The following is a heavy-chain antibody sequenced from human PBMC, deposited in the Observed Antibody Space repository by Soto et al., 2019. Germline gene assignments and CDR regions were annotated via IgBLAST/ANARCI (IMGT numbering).Heavy chain of an antibody. CDR3: ARVGSGYFDY. V-gene: IGHV4-4*02. CDR2: IFHSGST. D-gene: IGHD3-22*01. Sequence: PSETLSLTCAVSGGSISSSNWWSWVRQPPGKGLEWIGEIFHSGSTNYNLSLKSRVTISVDKSKNHFSLRLSSVTAADTAVYYCARVGSGYFDYWGQGTLVTVSS. CDR1: GGSISSSNW. J-gene: IGHJ4*02.